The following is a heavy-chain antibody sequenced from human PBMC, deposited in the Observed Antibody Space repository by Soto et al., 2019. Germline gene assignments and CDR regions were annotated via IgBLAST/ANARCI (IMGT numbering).Heavy chain of an antibody. CDR2: ISGSGGST. D-gene: IGHD3-22*01. J-gene: IGHJ3*02. Sequence: GGSLRLSCAASGFTFSSYAMSWVRQAPGKGLEWVSAISGSGGSTYYADSVKGRFTISRDNAKNTLYLQMNSLRAEDTAVYYCAKDKAPYYYDSSGYYGSFAFDIWGQGTMVTVSS. CDR3: AKDKAPYYYDSSGYYGSFAFDI. CDR1: GFTFSSYA. V-gene: IGHV3-23*01.